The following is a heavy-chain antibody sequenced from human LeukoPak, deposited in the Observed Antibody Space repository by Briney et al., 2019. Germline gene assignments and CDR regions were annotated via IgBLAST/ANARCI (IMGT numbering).Heavy chain of an antibody. Sequence: ASVKVSCKASGYTFTSYGISWVRQAPGQGLEWMGWINPNSGGTNYAQKFQGRVTMTRDTSISTAYMELSRLRSDDTAVYYCARGGATYCGGDCYYSAGAFDIWGQGTMVTVSS. D-gene: IGHD2-21*02. CDR3: ARGGATYCGGDCYYSAGAFDI. CDR2: INPNSGGT. J-gene: IGHJ3*02. CDR1: GYTFTSYG. V-gene: IGHV1-2*02.